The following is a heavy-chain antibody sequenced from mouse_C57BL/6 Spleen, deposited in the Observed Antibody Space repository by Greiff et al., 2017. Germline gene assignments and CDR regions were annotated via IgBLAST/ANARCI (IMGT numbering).Heavy chain of an antibody. J-gene: IGHJ2*01. CDR1: GYTFTSYW. V-gene: IGHV1-50*01. Sequence: QVQLKQPGAELVKPGASVKLSCKASGYTFTSYWMPWVKQRPGQGLEWIGEIDPSDSYTNYNQTFKGKATLTVDTSSSTAYMRLSSLTSEDSAVYYGARREGGDYWGQGTTLTVSS. CDR3: ARREGGDY. CDR2: IDPSDSYT.